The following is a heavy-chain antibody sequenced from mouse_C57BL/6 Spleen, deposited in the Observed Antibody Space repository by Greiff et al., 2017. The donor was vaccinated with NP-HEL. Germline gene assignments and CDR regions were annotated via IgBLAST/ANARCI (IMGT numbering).Heavy chain of an antibody. D-gene: IGHD2-4*01. CDR3: ARGYYDYPYYYAMDY. V-gene: IGHV1-26*01. J-gene: IGHJ4*01. CDR2: INPNNGGT. CDR1: GYTFTDYY. Sequence: VQLQQSGPELVKPGASVKISCKASGYTFTDYYMNWVKQSHGKSLEWIGDINPNNGGTSYNQKFKGKATLTVDKSSSTAYMELLSLTSEDSAVYYCARGYYDYPYYYAMDYWGQGTSVTVSS.